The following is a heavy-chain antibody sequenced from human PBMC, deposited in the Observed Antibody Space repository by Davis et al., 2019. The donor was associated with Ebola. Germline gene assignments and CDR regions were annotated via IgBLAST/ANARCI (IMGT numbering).Heavy chain of an antibody. Sequence: GGSLRLSCAASGFTFSDYYMSWIRQAPGKGLEWVANIKQDGSEKYYVDSLKGRFTISRDNAKHLLSLQMNGLRAEDTAFYYCARGPSTGNSFTYWGQGTLVTVSS. J-gene: IGHJ4*02. D-gene: IGHD4-23*01. V-gene: IGHV3-7*01. CDR1: GFTFSDYY. CDR3: ARGPSTGNSFTY. CDR2: IKQDGSEK.